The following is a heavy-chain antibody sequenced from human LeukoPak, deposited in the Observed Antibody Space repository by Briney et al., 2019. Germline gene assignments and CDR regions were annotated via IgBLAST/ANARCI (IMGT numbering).Heavy chain of an antibody. V-gene: IGHV4-34*01. Sequence: SETLSLTCAVYGGSFSGYYWSWIRQPPGKGLEWIGEINHSGSTNYNPSLKSRVTISVDTSKNQFSLKLSPVTAAATAVYYCARVRSSSSAGTRDAFDIWGQGTMVTVSS. J-gene: IGHJ3*02. CDR2: INHSGST. D-gene: IGHD6-6*01. CDR1: GGSFSGYY. CDR3: ARVRSSSSAGTRDAFDI.